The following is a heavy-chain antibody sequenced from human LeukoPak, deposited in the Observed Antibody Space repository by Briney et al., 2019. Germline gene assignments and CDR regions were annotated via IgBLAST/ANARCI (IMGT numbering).Heavy chain of an antibody. J-gene: IGHJ6*03. V-gene: IGHV3-7*01. CDR2: IKQDGSEK. CDR3: ARDHVDTGFADYYYMDV. D-gene: IGHD5-18*01. CDR1: GFTFSSYW. Sequence: GGSLRLSCAASGFTFSSYWMSWVRQAPGKGLEWVANIKQDGSEKKFVDSVKGRFTISRDNAKNSLYLQMNSLRAEDTAVYYCARDHVDTGFADYYYMDVWGKGTTVTV.